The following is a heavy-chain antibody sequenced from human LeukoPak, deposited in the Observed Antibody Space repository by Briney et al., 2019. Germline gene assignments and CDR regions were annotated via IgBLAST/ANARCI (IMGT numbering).Heavy chain of an antibody. D-gene: IGHD5-12*01. CDR3: AKARVGYEGPFDY. J-gene: IGHJ4*02. Sequence: PGGSLRLSCAASGFTFGIYAMSWVRQAPGKGLEWVSGVSGNSGSTYYADSVKGRFTISRDNSKNTLYLQMNSLRAEDTAVYYCAKARVGYEGPFDYWGQGTLVTVSS. CDR1: GFTFGIYA. CDR2: VSGNSGST. V-gene: IGHV3-23*01.